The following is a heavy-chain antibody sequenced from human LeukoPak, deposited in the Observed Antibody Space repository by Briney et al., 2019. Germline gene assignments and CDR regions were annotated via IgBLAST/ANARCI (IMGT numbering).Heavy chain of an antibody. J-gene: IGHJ4*02. CDR1: GGSFSGYY. Sequence: PSETLSLTCAVYGGSFSGYYWSWIRQPPGKGLEWMGEINHSGSTNYNPSLKSRVTISVDTSKNQFSLKLSSVTAADTAVYYCARVSGSYPDYWGQGTLVTVSS. D-gene: IGHD1-26*01. CDR3: ARVSGSYPDY. CDR2: INHSGST. V-gene: IGHV4-34*01.